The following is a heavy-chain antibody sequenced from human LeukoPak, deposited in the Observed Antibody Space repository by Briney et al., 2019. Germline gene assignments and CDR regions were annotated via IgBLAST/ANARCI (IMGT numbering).Heavy chain of an antibody. J-gene: IGHJ4*02. V-gene: IGHV3-21*01. CDR1: GFTFSSYS. Sequence: GGSLRLSCAASGFTFSSYSMNWVRQAPGKGLEWVSSISSSSSYVYYADSVKGRFTISRDNAKNSLYLQMNSLRAEDTAVYHCARVEESYYYGSGSQTRQYYFDYWGQGTLVTVSS. CDR3: ARVEESYYYGSGSQTRQYYFDY. D-gene: IGHD3-10*01. CDR2: ISSSSSYV.